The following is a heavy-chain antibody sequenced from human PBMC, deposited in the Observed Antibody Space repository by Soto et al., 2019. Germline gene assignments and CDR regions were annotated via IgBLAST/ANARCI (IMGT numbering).Heavy chain of an antibody. CDR1: GVSIRSNAYY. CDR2: FVYTGST. D-gene: IGHD1-1*01. V-gene: IGHV4-39*01. CDR3: STAPAANFDS. J-gene: IGHJ4*02. Sequence: AETLSLTCTVSGVSIRSNAYYWGWLGQRPGKEREGIGRFVYTGSTYYNPSLQSRLTMSVDTSKNQFSLKLNSVTAAGTAVYYCSTAPAANFDSWGQGTRVTVSS.